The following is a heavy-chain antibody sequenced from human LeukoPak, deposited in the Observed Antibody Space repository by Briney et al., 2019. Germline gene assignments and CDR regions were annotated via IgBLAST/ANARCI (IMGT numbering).Heavy chain of an antibody. CDR2: INGDGRTT. V-gene: IGHV3-64D*06. CDR3: VGDQVDNVGWLT. J-gene: IGHJ5*02. Sequence: GGSLRLSCSASGFIFSTYTMYWVRQAPGKGLEFVSVINGDGRTTYYADSVKGRFTISRDNSKNTLYLQMNSLRAEDPAVYYCVGDQVDNVGWLTWGQGTRVTVSS. D-gene: IGHD5-12*01. CDR1: GFIFSTYT.